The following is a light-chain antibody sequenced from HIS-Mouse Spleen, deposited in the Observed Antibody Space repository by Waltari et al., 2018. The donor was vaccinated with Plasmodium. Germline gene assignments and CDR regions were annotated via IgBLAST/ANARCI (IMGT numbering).Light chain of an antibody. J-gene: IGLJ3*02. CDR1: ALPKQY. Sequence: SYELTQPPSVPVSPGQTARIPCPGDALPKQYAYWYQQKSGQAPVLVIYEDSKRPSGIPERFSGSSSGTMATLTISGAQVEDEADYYCYSTDSSGNHRVFGGGTKLTVL. CDR3: YSTDSSGNHRV. CDR2: EDS. V-gene: IGLV3-10*01.